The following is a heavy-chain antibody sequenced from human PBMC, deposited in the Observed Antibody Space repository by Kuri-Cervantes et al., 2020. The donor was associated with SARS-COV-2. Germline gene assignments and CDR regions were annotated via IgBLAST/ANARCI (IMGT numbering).Heavy chain of an antibody. CDR2: ISGGST. CDR3: ARVEFWNGYFDY. Sequence: GESLKISCAASGFTVSSNEMSWVRQAPGKGLEWVSSISGGSTYYADSRKGRFTISRDDSKNTLYLQMNSLRAEDTAVYYCARVEFWNGYFDYWGQGTLVTVSS. V-gene: IGHV3-38-3*01. J-gene: IGHJ4*02. D-gene: IGHD3-3*01. CDR1: GFTVSSNE.